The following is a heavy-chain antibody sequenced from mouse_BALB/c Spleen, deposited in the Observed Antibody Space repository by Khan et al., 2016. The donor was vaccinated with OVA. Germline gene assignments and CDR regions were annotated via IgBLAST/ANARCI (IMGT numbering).Heavy chain of an antibody. CDR1: GYIFTGYY. D-gene: IGHD2-1*01. J-gene: IGHJ3*01. Sequence: VQLQQSGAELVKPGASVKLSYKASGYIFTGYYMYWVKQRPGQGLEWIGEINPNNGDTNFNEKFKSKATLTVDKSSSIAYMQLSSLTSEDSAVYYCTRSGYGTFAYWGQGTLVTVSA. CDR2: INPNNGDT. CDR3: TRSGYGTFAY. V-gene: IGHV1S81*02.